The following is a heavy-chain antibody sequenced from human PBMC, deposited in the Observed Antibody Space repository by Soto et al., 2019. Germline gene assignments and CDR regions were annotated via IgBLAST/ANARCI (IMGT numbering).Heavy chain of an antibody. V-gene: IGHV3-13*05. CDR2: IGAARDP. CDR3: ARAYTGRLPRRADYYFAMDV. J-gene: IGHJ6*02. D-gene: IGHD2-2*02. CDR1: GFTFSNFD. Sequence: GESLKISCATSGFTFSNFDMHWVRQVPGKGLEWVSAIGAARDPYYLGSVKGRFTISRENAKNSVYLQMNDLRAGDSAVYYCARAYTGRLPRRADYYFAMDVWGQGTTVTVSS.